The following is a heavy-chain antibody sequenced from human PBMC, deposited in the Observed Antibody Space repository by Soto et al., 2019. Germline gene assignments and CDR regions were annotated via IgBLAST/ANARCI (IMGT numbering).Heavy chain of an antibody. CDR1: GYSFTSYL. Sequence: PGESLKISCKGSGYSFTSYLISWVRQMPGKGLEWMGRIDPSDSYTNYSPSFQGHVTISADKSISTAYLQWSSLKASDTAMYYCARLEYSSSSMDVWGQGTTVTVSS. J-gene: IGHJ6*02. CDR2: IDPSDSYT. D-gene: IGHD6-6*01. V-gene: IGHV5-10-1*01. CDR3: ARLEYSSSSMDV.